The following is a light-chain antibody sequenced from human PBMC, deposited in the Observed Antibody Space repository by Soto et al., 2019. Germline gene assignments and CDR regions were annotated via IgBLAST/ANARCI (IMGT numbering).Light chain of an antibody. CDR3: QQYNFYSRT. CDR1: QSISTW. J-gene: IGKJ1*01. Sequence: DIQMTQSPSTLSASVGDTVTITCRASQSISTWLAWYQQKPGKVPKLLIYKASSLQSGVPSRFSGIGSGTEVTLTISSLQPDDFGTYYGQQYNFYSRTFGQGTKVEIK. V-gene: IGKV1-5*03. CDR2: KAS.